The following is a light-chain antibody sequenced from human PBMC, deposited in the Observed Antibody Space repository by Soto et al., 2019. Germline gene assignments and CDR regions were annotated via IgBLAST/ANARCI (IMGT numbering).Light chain of an antibody. CDR2: AAS. J-gene: IGKJ4*01. V-gene: IGKV1-39*01. CDR3: QQSYSIPLA. Sequence: DIQMTQSPSSLSASVGDRVTITCRASQSINTYLNWYQQKPGEAPKLLIYAASSLQSGVPSRFSGSGSGTDFTLTFSSLQPEDFATYYCQQSYSIPLAFGGGTRVEIK. CDR1: QSINTY.